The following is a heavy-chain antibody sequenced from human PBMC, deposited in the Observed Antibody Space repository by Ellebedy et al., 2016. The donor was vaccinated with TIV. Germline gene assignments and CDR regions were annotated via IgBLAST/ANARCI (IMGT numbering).Heavy chain of an antibody. J-gene: IGHJ4*02. CDR3: ASKAAGFYFDY. Sequence: GESLKISCAASGLTLSHYGMQWVRQAPGKGLEWVAFMEYDESNTNYADSVKGRFTISRDNSKNTLYLQMHSLRAEDTAVYFCASKAAGFYFDYWGQGTLVTVSS. D-gene: IGHD6-13*01. V-gene: IGHV3-30*02. CDR1: GLTLSHYG. CDR2: MEYDESNT.